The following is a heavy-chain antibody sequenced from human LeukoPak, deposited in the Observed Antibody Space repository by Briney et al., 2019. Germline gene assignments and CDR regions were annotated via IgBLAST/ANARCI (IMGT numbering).Heavy chain of an antibody. J-gene: IGHJ6*03. CDR1: GASISGSGYY. V-gene: IGHV4-39*07. CDR2: IYYTGST. D-gene: IGHD3-10*01. CDR3: ARRPRPPLYGSGSYHYYYYMDV. Sequence: SETLSLTCAVSGASISGSGYYLGWIRQPPGKGLEWIGNIYYTGSTNYNPSLKSRVTISVDTSKNQFSLKLSSVTAADTAVYYCARRPRPPLYGSGSYHYYYYMDVWGKGTTVTISS.